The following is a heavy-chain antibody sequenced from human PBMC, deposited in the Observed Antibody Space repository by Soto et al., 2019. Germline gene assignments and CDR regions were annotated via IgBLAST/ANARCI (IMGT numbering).Heavy chain of an antibody. CDR1: GYTLANYY. CDR3: AKQTVELSLGGFDP. D-gene: IGHD3-16*01. CDR2: INPSGGAT. V-gene: IGHV1-46*01. Sequence: QVRLVQSGAEVQKPGASVKLSCEASGYTLANYYVHWVRQAPGQGLEWMGKINPSGGATTFAQKFQGRVTMIWDGSAKSVYMEMRSLNADDTAVYYCAKQTVELSLGGFDPWGQGTLVTVSS. J-gene: IGHJ5*02.